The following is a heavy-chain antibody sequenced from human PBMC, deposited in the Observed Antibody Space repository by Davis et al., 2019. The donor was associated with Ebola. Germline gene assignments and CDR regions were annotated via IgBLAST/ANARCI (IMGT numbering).Heavy chain of an antibody. Sequence: GGSLRLSCAASGFPFTSYAMSWVRRAPGKGLEWASGISGSGDSTYYAESMKGRFTISRDNPKKTLYLQMNSLRAEDTAVYYCAKQGGSSGWYKFDYWGQGTQVTVSS. CDR3: AKQGGSSGWYKFDY. V-gene: IGHV3-23*01. CDR1: GFPFTSYA. D-gene: IGHD6-19*01. J-gene: IGHJ4*02. CDR2: ISGSGDST.